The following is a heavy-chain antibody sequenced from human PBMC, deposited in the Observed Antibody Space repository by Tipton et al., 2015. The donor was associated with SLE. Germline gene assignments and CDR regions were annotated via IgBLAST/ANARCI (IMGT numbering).Heavy chain of an antibody. J-gene: IGHJ6*02. CDR2: INGRGGET. CDR1: GFTFSRYA. Sequence: GSLRLSCAASGFTFSRYAMSWFRQAPGKGLEWVSGINGRGGETYYADSVKGRFTISRGNSKNTLYLQMNSLRAEDTAVYYCARVLIAVYGMDVWGQGTTVTVSS. V-gene: IGHV3-23*01. CDR3: ARVLIAVYGMDV.